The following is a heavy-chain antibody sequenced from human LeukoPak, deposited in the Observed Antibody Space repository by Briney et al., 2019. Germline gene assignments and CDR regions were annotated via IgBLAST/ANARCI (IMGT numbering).Heavy chain of an antibody. CDR2: ITGSVVTT. D-gene: IGHD1-26*01. J-gene: IGHJ4*02. V-gene: IGHV3-23*01. Sequence: GGSQRLSCAASGFAFLNYGMSCVRQAPGKGLEWGSAITGSVVTTYYAGSVKGGFTISRYNSKNTLYLQMNSLRAEDTAVYYCAKDRVGATLYFDYWGQGTLVTVSS. CDR1: GFAFLNYG. CDR3: AKDRVGATLYFDY.